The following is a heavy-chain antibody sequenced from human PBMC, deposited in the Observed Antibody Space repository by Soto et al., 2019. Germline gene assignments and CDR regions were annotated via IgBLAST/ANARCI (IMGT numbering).Heavy chain of an antibody. Sequence: GGSLRLSCAASGFTFSSSWMHWVRQAPGKGLVWVSHINSDGTDTNYADSVKGRFTISRDNAKKTVYLQMNSLRAEDTAVYYCARDWSYALNYWGRGSMVTVYS. V-gene: IGHV3-74*01. D-gene: IGHD3-16*01. CDR1: GFTFSSSW. CDR2: INSDGTDT. CDR3: ARDWSYALNY. J-gene: IGHJ4*02.